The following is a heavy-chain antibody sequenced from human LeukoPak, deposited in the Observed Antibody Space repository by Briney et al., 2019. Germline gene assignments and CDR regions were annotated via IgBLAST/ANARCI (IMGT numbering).Heavy chain of an antibody. CDR2: INPNSGGT. CDR1: VYTFTGYY. V-gene: IGHV1-2*02. Sequence: ASVKVSCKASVYTFTGYYMHWVRQAPGQGLEWMGWINPNSGGTNYAQKFQGRVTMSRDTSISTVYMELSRLRSDDTAVYYCARGFWIFGVVIRNRHDYWGQGTLVTVSS. J-gene: IGHJ4*02. CDR3: ARGFWIFGVVIRNRHDY. D-gene: IGHD3-3*01.